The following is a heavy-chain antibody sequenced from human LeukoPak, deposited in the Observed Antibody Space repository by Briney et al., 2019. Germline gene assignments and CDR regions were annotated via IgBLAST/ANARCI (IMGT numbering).Heavy chain of an antibody. D-gene: IGHD3-22*01. V-gene: IGHV1-2*02. CDR1: GYTFTGYY. J-gene: IGHJ4*02. CDR2: INPNSGGT. Sequence: ASVKASCKASGYTFTGYYMHRVRQAPGQGLEWMGWINPNSGGTNYAQKFQGRVTMTRDTSISTAYMELSRLRSDDTAVYYCARDGNYYDSSEGDYWGQGTLVTVSS. CDR3: ARDGNYYDSSEGDY.